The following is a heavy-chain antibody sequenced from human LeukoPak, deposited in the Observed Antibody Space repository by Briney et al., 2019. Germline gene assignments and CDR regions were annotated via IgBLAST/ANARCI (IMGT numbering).Heavy chain of an antibody. D-gene: IGHD5-24*01. CDR2: ISGSGGST. Sequence: GGSLRLSCAASGFTFSSYAVSWVRQAPGKGLEWVSAISGSGGSTYYADSVKGRFTISRDNAKNSLYLQMNSLRAEDTAVYYCARDGYNSHFDYWGQGTLVTVSS. J-gene: IGHJ4*02. CDR1: GFTFSSYA. V-gene: IGHV3-23*01. CDR3: ARDGYNSHFDY.